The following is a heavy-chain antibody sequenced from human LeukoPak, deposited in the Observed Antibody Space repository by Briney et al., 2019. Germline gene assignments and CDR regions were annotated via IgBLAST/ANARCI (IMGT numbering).Heavy chain of an antibody. V-gene: IGHV3-21*01. J-gene: IGHJ6*02. Sequence: GGSLRLSCAASGFTFSSYSMTWVRQAPGKGLEWVSFISSSSSYIYYADSVKGRFTISRDNAKNSLYLQMNSLRAEDTAVYYCARGLDEMSSSMDVWGQGTTVTVSS. CDR2: ISSSSSYI. CDR3: ARGLDEMSSSMDV. CDR1: GFTFSSYS.